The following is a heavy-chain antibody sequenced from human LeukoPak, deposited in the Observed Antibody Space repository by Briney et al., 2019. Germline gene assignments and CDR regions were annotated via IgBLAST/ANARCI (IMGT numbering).Heavy chain of an antibody. J-gene: IGHJ3*02. CDR3: ATKSPSQYSRSKLDAFDI. V-gene: IGHV1-8*01. CDR1: GYTFTSYD. D-gene: IGHD1-26*01. CDR2: MNPNSGNT. Sequence: ASVKVSCKASGYTFTSYDINWVRQATGQGLEWMGWMNPNSGNTGYAQKFQGRVTMTRNTSISTAYMELSSLRSEDTAVYYCATKSPSQYSRSKLDAFDIWGQGTMVTVSS.